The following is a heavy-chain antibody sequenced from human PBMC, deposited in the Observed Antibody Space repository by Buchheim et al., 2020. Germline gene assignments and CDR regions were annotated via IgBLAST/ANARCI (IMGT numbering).Heavy chain of an antibody. CDR2: ISSSSSTI. D-gene: IGHD6-13*01. V-gene: IGHV3-48*01. Sequence: EVQLVESGGGLVQPGGSLRLSCAASGFTFSSYSMNWVRQAPGKGLEWVSYISSSSSTIYYADSVKGRFTISRDNAKNSLYLKMNSLRAEDTAVYYCARGSSSSWYGSYYYGMDVWGQGTT. CDR1: GFTFSSYS. CDR3: ARGSSSSWYGSYYYGMDV. J-gene: IGHJ6*02.